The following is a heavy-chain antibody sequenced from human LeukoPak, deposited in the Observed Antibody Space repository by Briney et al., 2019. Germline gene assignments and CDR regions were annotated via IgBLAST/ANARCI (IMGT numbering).Heavy chain of an antibody. CDR3: ARGGSFGLKANLDS. Sequence: ASVKVSCKASGYTFTNYDINWVRQATGQGLEWMGWMSPYGGNTRYAQKFQARITMTRNTSASTAYMELSSLTSEDTAVYYCARGGSFGLKANLDSWGQGTLVTVSS. CDR2: MSPYGGNT. D-gene: IGHD3/OR15-3a*01. V-gene: IGHV1-8*01. CDR1: GYTFTNYD. J-gene: IGHJ4*02.